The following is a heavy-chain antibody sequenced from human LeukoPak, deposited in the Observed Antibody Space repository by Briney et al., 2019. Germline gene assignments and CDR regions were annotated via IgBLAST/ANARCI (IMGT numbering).Heavy chain of an antibody. D-gene: IGHD2-21*02. CDR1: GFAFNTYS. CDR3: ARGDMVIPAIWAFDL. J-gene: IGHJ3*01. V-gene: IGHV3-30*04. Sequence: PGGSLRLSCEASGFAFNTYSMHWVRQTPGKGLEWVAVTSHDESNIYYADSVKGRFTISRDNSKNTLFLQLNGLTTGDTAVYFCARGDMVIPAIWAFDLWGQGTMVTVSS. CDR2: TSHDESNI.